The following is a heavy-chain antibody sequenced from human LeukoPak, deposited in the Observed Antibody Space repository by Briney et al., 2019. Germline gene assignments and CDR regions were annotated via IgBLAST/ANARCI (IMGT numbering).Heavy chain of an antibody. Sequence: PSETLSLTCTVSGGSISSYYWSWLRQPPGKGLEWIGYIYYSGSTNYNPSLKSRVTISVDTSKNQFSLKLSSVTAADTAVYYCARDLMDDAFDIWGQGTVVTVSS. CDR2: IYYSGST. CDR3: ARDLMDDAFDI. D-gene: IGHD3-10*01. CDR1: GGSISSYY. J-gene: IGHJ3*02. V-gene: IGHV4-59*01.